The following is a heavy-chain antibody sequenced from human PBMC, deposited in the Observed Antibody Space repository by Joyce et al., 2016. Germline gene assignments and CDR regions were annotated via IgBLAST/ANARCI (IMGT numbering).Heavy chain of an antibody. CDR1: GFTFTAYY. Sequence: QVQLVQSGAEVRKPGASVKVSCKASGFTFTAYYTHWGRQAPGQGLEWMGWINPSSGGTKYAQNFQGRVTMTSDTPISTVYMELSRLTSDDTAVYYCASNRGGSSFDYWGQGTLVTVSS. J-gene: IGHJ4*02. V-gene: IGHV1-2*02. CDR2: INPSSGGT. CDR3: ASNRGGSSFDY. D-gene: IGHD2-15*01.